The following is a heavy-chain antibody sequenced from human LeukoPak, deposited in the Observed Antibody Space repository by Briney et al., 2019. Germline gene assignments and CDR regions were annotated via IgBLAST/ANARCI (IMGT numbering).Heavy chain of an antibody. D-gene: IGHD2-2*02. J-gene: IGHJ6*02. CDR2: ISSSSSYI. CDR1: GFTFNSYS. CDR3: ARDLGYCSSTSCYTAGRYYYYGMDV. Sequence: GGSLRLSCAASGFTFNSYSMNGVRQAPGKGLEWVSSISSSSSYIYYADSVKGRFTISRDNAKNSLYLQMNSLRAEDTAVYYCARDLGYCSSTSCYTAGRYYYYGMDVWGQGTTVTVSS. V-gene: IGHV3-21*01.